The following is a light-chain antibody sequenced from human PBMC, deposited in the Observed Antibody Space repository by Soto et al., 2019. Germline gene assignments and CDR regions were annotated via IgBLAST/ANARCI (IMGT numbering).Light chain of an antibody. CDR2: GAS. CDR3: QQYGSSAPIT. Sequence: ENGLTQYTGTPSFSPGERATLSCRALQSVTKNNLNWYQQKPGQAPRLLIYGASIRATGIPDRFSGSGSETDFTLTISRLEPEDFALYYCQQYGSSAPITFGQGTRLEIK. V-gene: IGKV3-20*01. CDR1: QSVTKNN. J-gene: IGKJ5*01.